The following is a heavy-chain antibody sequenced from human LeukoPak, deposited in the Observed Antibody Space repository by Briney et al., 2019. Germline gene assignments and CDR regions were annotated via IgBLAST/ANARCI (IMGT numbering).Heavy chain of an antibody. D-gene: IGHD3-9*01. CDR2: ISPYNGNT. J-gene: IGHJ3*02. V-gene: IGHV1-18*01. CDR1: GYTFTSYG. CDR3: ARYSDDILTGNYAFDI. Sequence: ASVKVSCKASGYTFTSYGISWVRQAPGQGLEWVGRISPYNGNTNYAQKLQGRVTMTTDTSTSTAYMEVTSLKSDDTAVYYCARYSDDILTGNYAFDIWGQGAMVTVSS.